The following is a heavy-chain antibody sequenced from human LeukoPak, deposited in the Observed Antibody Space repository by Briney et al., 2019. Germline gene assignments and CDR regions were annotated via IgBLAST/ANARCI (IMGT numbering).Heavy chain of an antibody. CDR1: GFTFSSYA. J-gene: IGHJ4*02. D-gene: IGHD3-9*01. CDR2: ISYDGSNK. Sequence: GGSLRLSCAASGFTFSSYAMHWVRQAPGKGLEWVAVISYDGSNKYYADSVKGRFTISRDNSKNTLCLQMNSLRAEDTAVYYCARDAERYFDWLLAYWGQGTLVTVSS. CDR3: ARDAERYFDWLLAY. V-gene: IGHV3-30-3*01.